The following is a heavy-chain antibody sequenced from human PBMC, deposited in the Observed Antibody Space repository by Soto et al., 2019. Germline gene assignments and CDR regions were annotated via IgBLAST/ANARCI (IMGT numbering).Heavy chain of an antibody. CDR1: GFTFSSYT. Sequence: GGSLRLSCAASGFTFSSYTMNWVRQAPGKGLEWVSYISRSSSTIYYADSVKGRFTTSRDNANNSLYLQMNSLRDEDTALYYCARDRSTNYYYGMDVWGQGTTVTVSS. V-gene: IGHV3-48*02. CDR2: ISRSSSTI. D-gene: IGHD4-17*01. CDR3: ARDRSTNYYYGMDV. J-gene: IGHJ6*02.